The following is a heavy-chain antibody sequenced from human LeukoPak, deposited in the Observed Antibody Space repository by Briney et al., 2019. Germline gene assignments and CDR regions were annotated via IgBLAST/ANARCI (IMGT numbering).Heavy chain of an antibody. V-gene: IGHV3-66*01. J-gene: IGHJ4*02. D-gene: IGHD3-10*01. CDR1: GFTFSSYE. CDR3: ARSSKTMARAFDY. Sequence: QPGGSLRLSCAASGFTFSSYEMNWVRQAPGKGLEWVSVIYSGGSTYYADSVKGRFTISRDNSKNTLYLQMNSLRAEDTAVYYCARSSKTMARAFDYWGQGTLVTVSS. CDR2: IYSGGST.